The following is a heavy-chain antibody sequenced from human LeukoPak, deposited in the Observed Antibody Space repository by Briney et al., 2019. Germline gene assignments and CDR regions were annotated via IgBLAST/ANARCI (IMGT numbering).Heavy chain of an antibody. Sequence: GGSLRLSCTTSGFTFGDYAMSWVRQAPGKGLEWVGFIRSKAYGGTTEYAASVKGRFTISRDGAKSIAYLQMNSLKTEDTAVYYCTRAYYDILTGYDYWGQGTLVTVSS. D-gene: IGHD3-9*01. J-gene: IGHJ4*02. CDR3: TRAYYDILTGYDY. V-gene: IGHV3-49*04. CDR1: GFTFGDYA. CDR2: IRSKAYGGTT.